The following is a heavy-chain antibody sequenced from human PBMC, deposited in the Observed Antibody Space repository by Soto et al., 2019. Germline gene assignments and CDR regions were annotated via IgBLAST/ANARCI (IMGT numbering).Heavy chain of an antibody. J-gene: IGHJ4*02. CDR2: IIPILGIA. Sequence: QVQLVQSGAEVKKPGSSVKVSCKASGGTFSSYTISWVRQAPGQGLEWMGRIIPILGIANYAQKFQGRVTIAPDKGTRTAYMELSSLGSEDTAVYYCVSGSGRYRIDLDFLGQGTPVNGS. D-gene: IGHD3-10*01. V-gene: IGHV1-69*02. CDR1: GGTFSSYT. CDR3: VSGSGRYRIDLDF.